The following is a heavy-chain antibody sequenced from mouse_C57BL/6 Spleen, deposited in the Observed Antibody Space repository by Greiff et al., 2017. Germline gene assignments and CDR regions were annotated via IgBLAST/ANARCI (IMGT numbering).Heavy chain of an antibody. CDR1: GYAFTNYL. CDR2: INPGSGGT. V-gene: IGHV1-54*01. J-gene: IGHJ4*01. Sequence: QVQLQQSGAELVRPGTSVKVSCKASGYAFTNYLIEWVKQRPGQGLEWIGVINPGSGGTNYNEKFKGKATLTADKSSSTAYMQLSSLTSEDSAVYFCARSHYYDYDWAGMDYWGQGTSVTVSS. CDR3: ARSHYYDYDWAGMDY. D-gene: IGHD2-4*01.